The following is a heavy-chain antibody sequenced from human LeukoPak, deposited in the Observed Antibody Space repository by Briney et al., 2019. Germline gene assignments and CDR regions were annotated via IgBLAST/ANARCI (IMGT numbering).Heavy chain of an antibody. J-gene: IGHJ6*02. D-gene: IGHD5-18*01. CDR3: ARGPSPRLYSYGPRYYYYGMDV. CDR2: INHSGST. Sequence: PSETLSLTCAVYGGSFSGYYWSWIRQPPGKGLEWIGEINHSGSTNYNPSLKSRVTISVDTSKNQFPLKLSSVTAADTAVYYCARGPSPRLYSYGPRYYYYGMDVWGQGTTVTVSS. CDR1: GGSFSGYY. V-gene: IGHV4-34*01.